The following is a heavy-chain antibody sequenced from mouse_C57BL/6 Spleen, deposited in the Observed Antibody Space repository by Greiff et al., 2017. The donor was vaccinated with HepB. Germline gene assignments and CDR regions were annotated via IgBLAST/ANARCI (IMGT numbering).Heavy chain of an antibody. Sequence: DVKLVESGGGLVKPGGSLKLSCAASGFTFSSYAMSWVRQTPEKRLEWVATISDGGSYTYYPDNVKGRFTISRDNAKNNRYLQMSHLKSEDTAMYYCARDRSYTKDYFDYWGQGTTLTVSS. CDR3: ARDRSYTKDYFDY. CDR1: GFTFSSYA. V-gene: IGHV5-4*01. CDR2: ISDGGSYT. J-gene: IGHJ2*01. D-gene: IGHD1-1*01.